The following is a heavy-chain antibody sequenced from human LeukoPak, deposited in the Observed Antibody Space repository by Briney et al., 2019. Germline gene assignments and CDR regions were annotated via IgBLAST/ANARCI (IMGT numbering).Heavy chain of an antibody. J-gene: IGHJ4*02. CDR3: ASDIVVVPAAIDYFDY. CDR1: GGSISSSSYY. Sequence: PSETLSLTCTVSGGSISSSSYYWGWIRQPPGKGLEWIGSIYYSGSTYYNPSLKSRVTISVDTSKNQFSLKLSSVTAADTAVYYCASDIVVVPAAIDYFDYWGQGTLVTVSS. CDR2: IYYSGST. D-gene: IGHD2-2*02. V-gene: IGHV4-39*07.